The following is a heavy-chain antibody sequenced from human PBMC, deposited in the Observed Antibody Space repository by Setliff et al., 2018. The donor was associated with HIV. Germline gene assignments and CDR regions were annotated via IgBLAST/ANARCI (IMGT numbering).Heavy chain of an antibody. J-gene: IGHJ5*02. CDR2: ISGSGIGS. CDR1: GFTFSRYA. CDR3: AKDRRYYYGSGSDADET. Sequence: GGSLRLSCAASGFTFSRYAMTWVRQAPGKGLEWVSAISGSGIGSYYPDSVKGRFTISRDNSKNTLFLQMNSLRAEDTAVYYCAKDRRYYYGSGSDADETWGQGTLVTVAS. V-gene: IGHV3-23*01. D-gene: IGHD3-10*01.